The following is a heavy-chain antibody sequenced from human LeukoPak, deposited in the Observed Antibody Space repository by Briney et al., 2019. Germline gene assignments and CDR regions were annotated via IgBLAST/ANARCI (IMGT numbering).Heavy chain of an antibody. J-gene: IGHJ5*02. CDR1: GYTFTGYY. D-gene: IGHD2-2*01. CDR2: INPNSGGT. CDR3: AREGYCSSTGCFFDP. V-gene: IGHV1-2*02. Sequence: ASVKVSCKASGYTFTGYYMHWVRQAPGQGLEWMGWINPNSGGTNYAQKFQGRVTMTRDTSISTAYMELSRLRSDDTAVYYCAREGYCSSTGCFFDPWGQGTLVTVSS.